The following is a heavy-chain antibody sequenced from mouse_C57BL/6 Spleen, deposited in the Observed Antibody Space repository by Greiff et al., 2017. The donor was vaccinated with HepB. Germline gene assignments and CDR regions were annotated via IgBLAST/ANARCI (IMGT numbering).Heavy chain of an antibody. CDR3: ARYGSSPDY. Sequence: VQLKQSGPVLVQPGASVKMSCKASGYTFTDYYMNWVKQSHGKSLEWIGVINPYNGGTSYNQNFKGKATLTVDKSSSTAYMELNSLTCEDSAVYYCARYGSSPDYWGQGTTLTVSS. J-gene: IGHJ2*01. V-gene: IGHV1-19*01. CDR1: GYTFTDYY. D-gene: IGHD1-1*01. CDR2: INPYNGGT.